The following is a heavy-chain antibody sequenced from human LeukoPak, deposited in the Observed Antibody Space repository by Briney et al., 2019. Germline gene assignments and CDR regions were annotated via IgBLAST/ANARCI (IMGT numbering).Heavy chain of an antibody. D-gene: IGHD3-10*01. CDR2: MNPNSGNT. CDR1: GYTFTNYD. V-gene: IGHV1-18*01. J-gene: IGHJ5*02. Sequence: GASVKVSCKASGYTFTNYDINWVRQATGQGLEWMGWMNPNSGNTNYAQKLQGRVTMTTDTSTSTAYMELRSLRSDDTAVYYCATFSYYGSGNWFDPWGQGTLVTVSS. CDR3: ATFSYYGSGNWFDP.